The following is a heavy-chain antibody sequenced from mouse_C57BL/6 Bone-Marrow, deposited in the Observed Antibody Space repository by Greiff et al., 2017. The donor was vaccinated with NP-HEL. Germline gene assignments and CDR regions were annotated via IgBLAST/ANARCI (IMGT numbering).Heavy chain of an antibody. V-gene: IGHV1-15*01. Sequence: VKLQESGAELVRPGASVTLSCKASGYTFTDYEMHWVKQTPVHGLEWIGAIDPETGGTAYNQKFKGKAILTADKSSSTAYMELRSLTSEDSAVYYCRYYGSSYGNYAMDYWGQGTSVTVSS. CDR3: RYYGSSYGNYAMDY. CDR2: IDPETGGT. J-gene: IGHJ4*01. D-gene: IGHD1-1*01. CDR1: GYTFTDYE.